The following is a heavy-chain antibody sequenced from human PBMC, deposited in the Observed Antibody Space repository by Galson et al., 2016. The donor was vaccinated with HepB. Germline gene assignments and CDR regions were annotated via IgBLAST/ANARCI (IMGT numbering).Heavy chain of an antibody. CDR2: ISWSGASV. Sequence: SLRLSCAASGFTFDDYAMHWVRQPPGKGLQWVSGISWSGASVAYADSVKDRFTISRDNAKNSLYLQMDNLRPEDTALYYCAKDIADGGSFGYGSPTLYYYYYYGRDVWGQGTAVTVSS. CDR3: AKDIADGGSFGYGSPTLYYYYYYGRDV. V-gene: IGHV3-9*01. J-gene: IGHJ6*02. D-gene: IGHD5-12*01. CDR1: GFTFDDYA.